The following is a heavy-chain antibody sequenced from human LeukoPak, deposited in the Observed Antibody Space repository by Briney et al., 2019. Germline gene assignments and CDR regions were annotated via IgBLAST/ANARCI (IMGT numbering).Heavy chain of an antibody. J-gene: IGHJ6*03. D-gene: IGHD7-27*01. CDR3: AKDAGDYYYMDV. V-gene: IGHV3-9*01. CDR1: GFTFSSYW. CDR2: ISWNSGTV. Sequence: GGSLRLSCAASGFTFSSYWMHWVRQAPGRGLEWVSGISWNSGTVDYAGSVKGRFTISRDNAKNSLFLQMKSLRAEDTAFYYCAKDAGDYYYMDVWGKGTMVTVSS.